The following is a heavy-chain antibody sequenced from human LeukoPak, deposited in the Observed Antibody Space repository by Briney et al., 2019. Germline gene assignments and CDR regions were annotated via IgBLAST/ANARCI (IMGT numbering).Heavy chain of an antibody. CDR2: ISRSNIYK. Sequence: GGSLRLSCAASGFTFSSYTMNWVRLAPGKGLEWVSSISRSNIYKYYADSVKGRFTISRDNAKNSLYLQMNSLRAEDTALYYCAKDMLAVAGPGAFDYWGQGTLVTVSS. J-gene: IGHJ4*02. CDR3: AKDMLAVAGPGAFDY. CDR1: GFTFSSYT. V-gene: IGHV3-21*04. D-gene: IGHD6-19*01.